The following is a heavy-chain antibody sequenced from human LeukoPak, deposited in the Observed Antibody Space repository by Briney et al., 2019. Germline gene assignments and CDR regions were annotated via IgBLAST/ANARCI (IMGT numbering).Heavy chain of an antibody. V-gene: IGHV4-59*08. D-gene: IGHD2-2*01. Sequence: SETLSLTCSVSSGSITTYYWNWIRQPPGKEPEWIGYIHHSGSANYNPSLKSRVTLSIDTSKDQFFLRLTSVTAADTAVYYCARIVVPEAFYFDSWGQGTLVTVSS. CDR3: ARIVVPEAFYFDS. J-gene: IGHJ4*02. CDR2: IHHSGSA. CDR1: SGSITTYY.